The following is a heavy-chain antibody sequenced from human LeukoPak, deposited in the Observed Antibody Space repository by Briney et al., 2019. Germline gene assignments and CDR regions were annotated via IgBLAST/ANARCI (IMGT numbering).Heavy chain of an antibody. J-gene: IGHJ4*02. D-gene: IGHD1-26*01. CDR3: ARGSYRFDY. CDR1: GFSFSSYA. CDR2: ISGSDGST. Sequence: GGSLRLSCAASGFSFSSYAMSWVRQAPGKGLEWVSGISGSDGSTYYADSVKGRFTISRDNAKSTLDLQMNSLRAEDMAVYYCARGSYRFDYWGQGTLVTVSS. V-gene: IGHV3-23*01.